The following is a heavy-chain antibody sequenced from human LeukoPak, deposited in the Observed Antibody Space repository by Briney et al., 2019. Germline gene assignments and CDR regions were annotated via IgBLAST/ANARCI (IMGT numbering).Heavy chain of an antibody. D-gene: IGHD5-24*01. V-gene: IGHV1-2*02. CDR3: ARRQRAGDGYGIDV. J-gene: IGHJ6*02. CDR1: VYIFTHYH. CDR2: LNPNTGVR. Sequence: ASVKVSLKATVYIFTHYHIHCVRQPPCQGPEWMGWLNPNTGVRKYEEKFQGRVTMTGETSITTAYMEVTRLRSDDTAVYYCARRQRAGDGYGIDVWGLGTTVTVSS.